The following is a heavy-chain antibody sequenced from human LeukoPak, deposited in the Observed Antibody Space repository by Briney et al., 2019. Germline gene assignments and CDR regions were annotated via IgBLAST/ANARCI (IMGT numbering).Heavy chain of an antibody. CDR2: IKQDGSDK. V-gene: IGHV3-7*01. D-gene: IGHD3-3*01. CDR3: ARDHYDFWSGYYDDY. CDR1: GFTFSNYW. Sequence: GGSVRLSCAASGFTFSNYWMSWVRQAPGKGLEWVANIKQDGSDKYYVDSVKGRFTISRDNAKNSLYLQMNSLRAEDTAVYYCARDHYDFWSGYYDDYWGQGTLVTVSS. J-gene: IGHJ4*02.